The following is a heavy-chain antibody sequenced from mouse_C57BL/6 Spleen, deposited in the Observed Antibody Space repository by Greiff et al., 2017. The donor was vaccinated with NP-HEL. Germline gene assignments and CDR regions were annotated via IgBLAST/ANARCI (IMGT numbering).Heavy chain of an antibody. D-gene: IGHD1-1*01. CDR3: AIGRDYYGSSFFAY. Sequence: QVQLKQSGAELVKPGASVKVSCKASGYTFTSYWMHWVKQRPGQGLEWIGRIHPSDSDTNYNQKFKGKATLTVDKSSSTAYMQLSSLTSEDSAVYYCAIGRDYYGSSFFAYWGQGTLVTVSA. J-gene: IGHJ3*01. CDR1: GYTFTSYW. V-gene: IGHV1-74*01. CDR2: IHPSDSDT.